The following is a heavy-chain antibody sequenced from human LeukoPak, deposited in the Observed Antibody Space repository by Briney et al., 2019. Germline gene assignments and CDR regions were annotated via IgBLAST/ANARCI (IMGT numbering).Heavy chain of an antibody. D-gene: IGHD2-2*02. CDR1: GGSVSSGSYY. CDR3: AREGILGPYNYFDY. V-gene: IGHV4-61*01. Sequence: SETLSLTCTVSGGSVSSGSYYWSWIRQPPGKGLEWIGYIYYSGSTNYNPSLKSRVTISVDTSKNQFSLKLSSVTAADTAVYYCAREGILGPYNYFDYWGQGTLVTVSS. CDR2: IYYSGST. J-gene: IGHJ4*02.